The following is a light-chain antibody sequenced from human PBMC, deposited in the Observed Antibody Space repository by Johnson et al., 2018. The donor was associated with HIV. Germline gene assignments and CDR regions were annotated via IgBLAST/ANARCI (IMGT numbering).Light chain of an antibody. CDR3: GTWDTSLSAGV. CDR1: SSNIGNNY. V-gene: IGLV1-51*02. Sequence: PGQKVTISCSGSSSNIGNNYVSWYQHLPGTAPKLLIYENNKRPSGIPDRFSGSKSGTSATLGITGLQTGDEADYYCGTWDTSLSAGVFGTGTRVTVL. J-gene: IGLJ1*01. CDR2: ENN.